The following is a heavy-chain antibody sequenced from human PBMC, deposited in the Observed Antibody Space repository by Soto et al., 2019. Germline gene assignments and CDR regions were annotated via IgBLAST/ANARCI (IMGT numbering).Heavy chain of an antibody. CDR1: GFSLSTGGVG. V-gene: IGHV2-5*02. Sequence: QITLKESGPSLVKPTQTLTLTCTFSGFSLSTGGVGVGWIRQPPGKALEWLALIYWADDKRYSPSLRSRLTVTQDTSKNQVVLTMTNMDPVDTATYYCAHSRCGGDCLQSYSSHYYYGMDVWGQGTTVTVSS. CDR3: AHSRCGGDCLQSYSSHYYYGMDV. J-gene: IGHJ6*02. CDR2: IYWADDK. D-gene: IGHD2-21*02.